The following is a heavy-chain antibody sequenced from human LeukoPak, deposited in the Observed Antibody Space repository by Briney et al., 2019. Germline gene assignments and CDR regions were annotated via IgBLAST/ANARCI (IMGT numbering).Heavy chain of an antibody. J-gene: IGHJ4*02. CDR2: ISSSSSYI. CDR1: GFTFSSYS. Sequence: GGSLRLSCAASGFTFSSYSMNWVRQAPGKGLEWVSSISSSSSYIYYADPVKGRFTISRDNAKNSLYLQMNSLRAEDTAVYYCASQYSSSWGVFDYWGQGTLVTVSS. V-gene: IGHV3-21*01. CDR3: ASQYSSSWGVFDY. D-gene: IGHD6-6*01.